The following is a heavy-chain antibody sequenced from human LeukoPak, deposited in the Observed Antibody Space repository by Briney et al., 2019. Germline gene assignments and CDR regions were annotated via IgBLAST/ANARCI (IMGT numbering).Heavy chain of an antibody. CDR1: GGSISSYY. D-gene: IGHD3-10*01. CDR2: LFYSGST. Sequence: SETLSLTCTVSGGSISSYYWSWIRQPPGKGREGIAYLFYSGSTDYNPSLESRVTISVDTSKNQFSLELRSVTAADTAVYYCATVAVIRGVTYFDYWGQGTLVTVSS. CDR3: ATVAVIRGVTYFDY. V-gene: IGHV4-59*01. J-gene: IGHJ4*02.